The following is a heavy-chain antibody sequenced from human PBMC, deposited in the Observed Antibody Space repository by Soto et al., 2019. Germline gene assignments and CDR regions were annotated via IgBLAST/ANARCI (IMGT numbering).Heavy chain of an antibody. CDR3: ASIPLGFLEWSPPARHYYFYGMDV. J-gene: IGHJ6*02. Sequence: SETLSLTCTVSGGSISSSTYYWGWMRQPPGKGLEWIASFFIGGNTYYNPSLKSRVTISVDTSKNQFSLKLSSVTAADTAVYYCASIPLGFLEWSPPARHYYFYGMDVWGQGTTVTRLL. V-gene: IGHV4-39*01. CDR2: FFIGGNT. CDR1: GGSISSSTYY. D-gene: IGHD3-3*01.